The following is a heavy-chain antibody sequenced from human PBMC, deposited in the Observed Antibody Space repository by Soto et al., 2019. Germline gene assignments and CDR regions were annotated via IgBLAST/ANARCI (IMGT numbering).Heavy chain of an antibody. J-gene: IGHJ5*02. D-gene: IGHD6-13*01. Sequence: SGSLSLTCTVSGGSISSYYWSWIRQPPGKGLEWIGYIYYSGSTNYNPSLKSRVTISVDASKNQFSLKLSSVTAADTAVYYCARVKVAAGKNRNWFDPWGQGTLVTVSS. CDR3: ARVKVAAGKNRNWFDP. CDR1: GGSISSYY. V-gene: IGHV4-59*01. CDR2: IYYSGST.